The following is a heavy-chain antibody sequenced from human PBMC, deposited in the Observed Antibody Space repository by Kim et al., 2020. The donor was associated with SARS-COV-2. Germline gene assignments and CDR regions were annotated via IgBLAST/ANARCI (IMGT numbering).Heavy chain of an antibody. D-gene: IGHD3-16*01. CDR2: IGTAGDP. CDR3: TRRGIRLAPGGGGIDY. CDR1: GFTFSSYD. V-gene: IGHV3-13*05. J-gene: IGHJ4*02. Sequence: GGSLRLSCAASGFTFSSYDMHWVRQDTGKGLEWVSVIGTAGDPFYQGSAKGRFTISRENAKNSLNIQMKSLGAGDTAVYYCTRRGIRLAPGGGGIDYWGQGTLVPVSS.